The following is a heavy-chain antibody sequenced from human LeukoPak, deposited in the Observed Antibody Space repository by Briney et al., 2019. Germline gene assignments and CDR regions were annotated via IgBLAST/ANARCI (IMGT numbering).Heavy chain of an antibody. CDR3: ASGVARPIVVVPVYGMDV. CDR1: GGTFSSYA. CDR2: IIPIFGTA. V-gene: IGHV1-69*13. Sequence: ASVKVSCKASGGTFSSYAISWVRQAPGQGLEWMGGIIPIFGTANYAQKFQGRVTITADESTSTAYMELSSLRSEDTAVYYCASGVARPIVVVPVYGMDVWGQGTTVTVSS. D-gene: IGHD2-2*01. J-gene: IGHJ6*02.